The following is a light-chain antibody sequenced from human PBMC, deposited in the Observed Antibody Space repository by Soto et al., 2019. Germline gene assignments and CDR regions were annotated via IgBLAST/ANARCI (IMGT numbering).Light chain of an antibody. CDR3: QAWDTNTVV. V-gene: IGLV3-1*01. CDR1: NLGDKY. J-gene: IGLJ1*01. Sequence: ELTQPPSVSVSPGQTASITCSGYNLGDKYVFWYQLKPGQSPVEVIYEDSERPSNIPERFSGSTSGNTATLTIRGTQPMDEADYYCQAWDTNTVVFGTGTKVTVL. CDR2: EDS.